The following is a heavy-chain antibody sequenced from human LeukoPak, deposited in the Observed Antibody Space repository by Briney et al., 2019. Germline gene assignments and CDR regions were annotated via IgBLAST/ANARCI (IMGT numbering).Heavy chain of an antibody. V-gene: IGHV3-53*01. Sequence: GGSLRLSCVASGFTVSSNYMSWVRQAPGKGLEWVSVIYSGGSTYYADSVKGRFTICRDNSKNTLYLQMNSLRAEDTAVYYCASGSGSYRTPYYYMDVWGTGTTVTVSS. D-gene: IGHD3-10*01. CDR3: ASGSGSYRTPYYYMDV. CDR1: GFTVSSNY. CDR2: IYSGGST. J-gene: IGHJ6*03.